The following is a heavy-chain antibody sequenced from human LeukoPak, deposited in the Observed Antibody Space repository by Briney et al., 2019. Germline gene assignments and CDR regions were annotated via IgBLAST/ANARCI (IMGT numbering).Heavy chain of an antibody. J-gene: IGHJ3*02. CDR1: GGSISTYY. Sequence: SETLSLTCTVSGGSISTYYWTWIRQPPGKGLDYIGYIYYSGSTNYNPSLKSRVTISVDTSKNQFSLKLSSVTAADTAVYFCARGPYSYDSSGAFDIWGQGTMVTVSS. CDR2: IYYSGST. D-gene: IGHD3-22*01. V-gene: IGHV4-59*08. CDR3: ARGPYSYDSSGAFDI.